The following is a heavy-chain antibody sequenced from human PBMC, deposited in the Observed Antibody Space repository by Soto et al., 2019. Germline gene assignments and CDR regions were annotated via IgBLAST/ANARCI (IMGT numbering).Heavy chain of an antibody. V-gene: IGHV3-7*01. CDR2: IRKDGSVI. J-gene: IGHJ3*02. CDR1: GFTFSTSW. CDR3: XXXXXXXXGDLFYDAFDI. Sequence: EVQLVESGGDLVQPGGSLRLSCAASGFTFSTSWMTWVRQAPGTGLEWVANIRKDGSVIHYGDSVKGRFTISRDNXXXXXXXXXXXXXXXXXXXXXXXXXXXXXXGDLFYDAFDIWGQGTVVTVSS.